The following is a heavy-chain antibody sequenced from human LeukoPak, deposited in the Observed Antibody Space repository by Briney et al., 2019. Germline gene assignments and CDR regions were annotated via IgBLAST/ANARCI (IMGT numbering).Heavy chain of an antibody. CDR1: GFTFSSYW. D-gene: IGHD5-24*01. V-gene: IGHV4-59*08. CDR3: ARLERSSWFDP. CDR2: IYYSGST. J-gene: IGHJ5*02. Sequence: GSLRLSCAASGFTFSSYWMSWVRQAPGKGLEWIGYIYYSGSTNYNPSLKSRVTISVDTSKNQFSLKLSSVTAADTAVYYCARLERSSWFDPWGQGTLVTVSS.